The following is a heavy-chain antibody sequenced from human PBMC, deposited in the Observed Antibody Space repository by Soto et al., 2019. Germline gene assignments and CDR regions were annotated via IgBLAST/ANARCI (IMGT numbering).Heavy chain of an antibody. D-gene: IGHD3-16*02. CDR2: MNPNSGNT. Sequence: ASVKVSCKASGYTFPSYHINWVRQATGQGLEWMGWMNPNSGNTGYAQKFQGRVTMTRNTSISTAYMELSSLRSEDTAVYYCATNVWGSYRDAFDIWGQGTMVTVSS. CDR3: ATNVWGSYRDAFDI. CDR1: GYTFPSYH. J-gene: IGHJ3*02. V-gene: IGHV1-8*01.